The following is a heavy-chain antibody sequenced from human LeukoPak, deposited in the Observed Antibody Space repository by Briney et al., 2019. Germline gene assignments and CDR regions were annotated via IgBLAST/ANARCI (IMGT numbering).Heavy chain of an antibody. V-gene: IGHV1-2*02. CDR3: ARARRPVWELWLGH. CDR1: GYIFTGYY. J-gene: IGHJ4*02. Sequence: GASVKVSCKASGYIFTGYYMHWVRQAPGQGLEWMGWINPNSGGTNYAQKFQGRVTMTRDTSISTAYMELSRLRSDDTPVYYCARARRPVWELWLGHWGQGTLVTVSS. D-gene: IGHD5-18*01. CDR2: INPNSGGT.